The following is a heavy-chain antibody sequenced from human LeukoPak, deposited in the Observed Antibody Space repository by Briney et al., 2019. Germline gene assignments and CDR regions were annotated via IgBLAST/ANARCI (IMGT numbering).Heavy chain of an antibody. Sequence: GGSLRLSCAASGFTFSSYAMSWVRQAPGKGLEWVSAISGSGGSTYYADSVKGRFTISRDNSKNTLYLQMNSLRAEDTAVYYCAKDRYDILTGYSPGDWFDPWGQGTLVTVSS. J-gene: IGHJ5*02. D-gene: IGHD3-9*01. CDR2: ISGSGGST. CDR1: GFTFSSYA. V-gene: IGHV3-23*01. CDR3: AKDRYDILTGYSPGDWFDP.